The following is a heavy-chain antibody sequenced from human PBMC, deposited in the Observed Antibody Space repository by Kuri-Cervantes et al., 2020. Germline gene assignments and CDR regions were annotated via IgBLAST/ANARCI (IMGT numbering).Heavy chain of an antibody. Sequence: GESLKISCTASGFTFGDYAMSWFRQAPGKGLEWVGFIRSKAYGGTTEYAASVKGRFTISRDNAKNTLYLQMNSLRAEDTAVYYCAREGSYYYDSSGYGDYWGQGTLV. CDR3: AREGSYYYDSSGYGDY. J-gene: IGHJ4*02. D-gene: IGHD3-22*01. CDR2: IRSKAYGGTT. CDR1: GFTFGDYA. V-gene: IGHV3-49*03.